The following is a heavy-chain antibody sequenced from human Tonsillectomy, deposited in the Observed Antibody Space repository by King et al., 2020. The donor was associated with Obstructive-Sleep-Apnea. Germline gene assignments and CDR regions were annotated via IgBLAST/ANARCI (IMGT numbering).Heavy chain of an antibody. D-gene: IGHD3-22*01. CDR2: TNELGSEK. V-gene: IGHV3-7*03. Sequence: VQLVESGGGLVQPGGSLRLSCAASGFNFGAYWMSWVRQVPGKGLEWVANTNELGSEKYYADSVKGRFTISRDNAKNELYLKLSSLRVEDPAVFYCARDDYDSSGYFVYWGQGAQVTVTS. CDR3: ARDDYDSSGYFVY. J-gene: IGHJ4*02. CDR1: GFNFGAYW.